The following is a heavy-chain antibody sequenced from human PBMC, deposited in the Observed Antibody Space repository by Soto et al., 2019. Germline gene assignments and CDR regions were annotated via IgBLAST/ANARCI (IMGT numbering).Heavy chain of an antibody. CDR2: IIPIFGTA. CDR1: GGTFSSYA. CDR3: ARARLGAITPLDLCYGMDV. Sequence: QVQLVQSGAEVKKPGSSVKVSCKASGGTFSSYAISWVRQAPGQGLEWMGGIIPIFGTANYAQKFQGRVTITADESKSTDYMELSSLRSEDTAVYYCARARLGAITPLDLCYGMDVWGQGTTVTVSS. D-gene: IGHD3-16*01. V-gene: IGHV1-69*01. J-gene: IGHJ6*02.